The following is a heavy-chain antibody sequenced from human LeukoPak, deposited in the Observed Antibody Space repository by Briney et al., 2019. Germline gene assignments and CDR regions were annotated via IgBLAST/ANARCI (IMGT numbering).Heavy chain of an antibody. Sequence: PGRSLRLSCAASGFTFDDYAMHWVRQATGKGLEWVSAIGTAGDTYYPGSVKGRFTISRENAKNSLYLQMNSLRAGDTAVYYCARDRGDNSFDYWGQGTLVTVSS. V-gene: IGHV3-13*01. CDR2: IGTAGDT. CDR3: ARDRGDNSFDY. CDR1: GFTFDDYA. J-gene: IGHJ4*02.